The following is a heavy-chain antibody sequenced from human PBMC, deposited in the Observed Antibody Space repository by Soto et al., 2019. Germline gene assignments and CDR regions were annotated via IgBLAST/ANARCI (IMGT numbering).Heavy chain of an antibody. D-gene: IGHD3-10*01. CDR1: GGTFSSYA. CDR3: ASYLGPNYDGSGSREGAADY. Sequence: QVQLVQSGAEVKKPGSSVKVSCKASGGTFSSYAISWVRQAPGQGLEWMGGIIPIFGTANYAQKFQGRVTITADKSTSTAYMELSSLRSEDTAVYYCASYLGPNYDGSGSREGAADYWGQGTLVTVSS. V-gene: IGHV1-69*06. CDR2: IIPIFGTA. J-gene: IGHJ4*02.